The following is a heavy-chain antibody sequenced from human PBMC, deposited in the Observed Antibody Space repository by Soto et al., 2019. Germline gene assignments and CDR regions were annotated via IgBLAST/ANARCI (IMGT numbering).Heavy chain of an antibody. V-gene: IGHV3-7*03. D-gene: IGHD3-3*01. CDR3: ARVAYYDFWSGYPAIYFDY. J-gene: IGHJ4*02. Sequence: GGSLRLSCAASGFTFSSYWMSWVRQAPGKGLEWVANIKQDGSEKYYVDSVKGRFTISRDNAKNSLYLQMNSLRAEDTAVYYCARVAYYDFWSGYPAIYFDYWGQGTLVTVSS. CDR2: IKQDGSEK. CDR1: GFTFSSYW.